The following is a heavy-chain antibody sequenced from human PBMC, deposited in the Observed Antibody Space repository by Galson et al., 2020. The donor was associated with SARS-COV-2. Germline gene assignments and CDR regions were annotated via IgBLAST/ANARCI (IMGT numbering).Heavy chain of an antibody. V-gene: IGHV3-66*01. J-gene: IGHJ4*02. CDR3: AACGPSRGDGC. CDR1: AFTVSGHY. Sequence: RESLRLSCAASAFTVSGHYMTWVRQAPGKGLEWPSITYSGGSTKYANSVKGRFTISRDNSKNTSYLQMNSLGAEDTGVYYCAACGPSRGDGCWGQGTVGTVSS. D-gene: IGHD3-16*01. CDR2: TYSGGST.